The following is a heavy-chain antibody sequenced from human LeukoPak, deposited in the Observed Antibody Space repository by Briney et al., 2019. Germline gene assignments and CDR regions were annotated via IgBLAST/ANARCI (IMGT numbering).Heavy chain of an antibody. CDR2: FDPEDGET. V-gene: IGHV1-24*01. CDR3: ATAWSSSWYDLRYFQY. Sequence: ASVKASCKVSGYTLTELSMHWVRQAPGKGLEGLGGFDPEDGETIYAQKFQGRVTMTEDTSTDTAYMELSSLRSEDTAVYYCATAWSSSWYDLRYFQYWGQGTLVTVSS. CDR1: GYTLTELS. D-gene: IGHD6-13*01. J-gene: IGHJ1*01.